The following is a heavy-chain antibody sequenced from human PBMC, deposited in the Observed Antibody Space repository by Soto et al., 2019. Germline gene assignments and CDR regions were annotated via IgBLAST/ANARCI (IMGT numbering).Heavy chain of an antibody. CDR3: ARVKGSTWSFFDS. CDR1: GFSITNYY. V-gene: IGHV4-59*01. D-gene: IGHD6-13*01. CDR2: IYYTGST. Sequence: SETLSLTCTVSGFSITNYYWSWIRQPPGKGLEWIGYIYYTGSTNYNPSLKSRVTISVDTSKNQCSLTLSAVTAADTAVYYCARVKGSTWSFFDSWGQGTPVTVSS. J-gene: IGHJ4*02.